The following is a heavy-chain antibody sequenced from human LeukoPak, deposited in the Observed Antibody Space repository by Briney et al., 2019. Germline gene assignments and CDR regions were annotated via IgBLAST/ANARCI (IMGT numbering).Heavy chain of an antibody. J-gene: IGHJ4*02. CDR1: GVSINDYY. D-gene: IGHD6-19*01. V-gene: IGHV4-4*07. CDR3: ARRASSTGWSFDS. Sequence: SETLSLTCSVSGVSINDYYWTWIRQPAGKGLEWIGQIYPSESPKYNPSLESRVTMSVDTSKKQFSVRLTFVTVADTGVYYCARRASSTGWSFDSWGQGTQVTVSS. CDR2: IYPSESP.